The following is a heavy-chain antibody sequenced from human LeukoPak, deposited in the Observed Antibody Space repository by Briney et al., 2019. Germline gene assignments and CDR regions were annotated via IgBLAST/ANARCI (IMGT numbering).Heavy chain of an antibody. D-gene: IGHD6-6*01. CDR3: ARDSHYSSSSNNAFDY. Sequence: GGSLRLSCAASGFTFSSYEMHWVRQAPGKGLEWVSYISGSGRTINHADSVKGRFTISRDNAKNSLYLQMNSLRAEDTAVYYCARDSHYSSSSNNAFDYWGQGTLVTVSS. J-gene: IGHJ4*02. CDR2: ISGSGRTI. CDR1: GFTFSSYE. V-gene: IGHV3-48*03.